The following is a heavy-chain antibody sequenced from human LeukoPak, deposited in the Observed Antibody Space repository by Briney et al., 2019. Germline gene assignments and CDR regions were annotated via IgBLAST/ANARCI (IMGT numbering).Heavy chain of an antibody. J-gene: IGHJ4*02. CDR2: IGASGSST. CDR3: ARVDGSVDY. V-gene: IGHV3-23*01. Sequence: GGSLRLSCAASKFIFSEYAMDWVRQAPGKGLEWVAAIGASGSSTYYAASVEGRFTISRDNSKETLYLQMDSLRADDTAVYFCARVDGSVDYWGQGTLVTVSS. CDR1: KFIFSEYA. D-gene: IGHD3-22*01.